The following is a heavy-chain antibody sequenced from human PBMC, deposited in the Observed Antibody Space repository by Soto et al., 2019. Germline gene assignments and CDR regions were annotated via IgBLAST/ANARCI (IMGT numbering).Heavy chain of an antibody. D-gene: IGHD2-15*01. CDR2: IYYSGST. CDR3: ARGVVGSSSYNWFDP. J-gene: IGHJ5*02. Sequence: SETLSLTCTVSGGSISSSSYYWGWIRQPPGKGLEWIGSIYYSGSTYYNPSLKSRVTISVDTSKNQFSLKLSSVTAADTAVYYCARGVVGSSSYNWFDPWGQGTLVTVSS. CDR1: GGSISSSSYY. V-gene: IGHV4-39*01.